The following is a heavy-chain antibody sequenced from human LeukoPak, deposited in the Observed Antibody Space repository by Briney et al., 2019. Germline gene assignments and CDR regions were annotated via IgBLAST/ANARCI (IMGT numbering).Heavy chain of an antibody. V-gene: IGHV6-1*01. CDR1: GDSVSSNSAA. CDR2: TYYRSKWYN. J-gene: IGHJ3*02. D-gene: IGHD2-15*01. CDR3: AREVPRGGSGVMGDDAFDI. Sequence: SQTLSLTCAISGDSVSSNSAAWNWIRQSPSRGLEWLGRTYYRSKWYNDYAVSVKSRITINPDTSKNQFSLQLNSVTPEDTAVYYCAREVPRGGSGVMGDDAFDIWGQGTMVTVSS.